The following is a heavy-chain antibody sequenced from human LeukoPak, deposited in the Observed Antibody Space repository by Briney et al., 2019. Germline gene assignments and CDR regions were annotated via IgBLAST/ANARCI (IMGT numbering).Heavy chain of an antibody. J-gene: IGHJ4*02. CDR2: INSDGSST. D-gene: IGHD2-15*01. V-gene: IGHV3-74*01. CDR1: GFTFDDYA. CDR3: ARSPGYCSGGSCYYFDY. Sequence: GGSLRLSCAASGFTFDDYAMHWVRQAPGKGLVWVSRINSDGSSTSYADSVKGRFTISRDNAKNTLYLQMNSLRAEDTALYYCARSPGYCSGGSCYYFDYWGQGTLVTVSS.